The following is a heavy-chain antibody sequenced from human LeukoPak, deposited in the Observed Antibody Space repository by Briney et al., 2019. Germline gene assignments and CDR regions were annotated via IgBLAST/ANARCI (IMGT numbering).Heavy chain of an antibody. CDR2: INAGNGNT. J-gene: IGHJ6*02. CDR1: GYTFTSYA. D-gene: IGHD3-9*01. V-gene: IGHV1-3*01. Sequence: GAAVKVSCKASGYTFTSYAMHWVRQAPGQRLEWMGWINAGNGNTKYSQKFQGRVTITRDASARTAYMELSSLTSEDTAVYYCARVGDYDVLTGYYIPHYYGMDVWGQGTTVTVSS. CDR3: ARVGDYDVLTGYYIPHYYGMDV.